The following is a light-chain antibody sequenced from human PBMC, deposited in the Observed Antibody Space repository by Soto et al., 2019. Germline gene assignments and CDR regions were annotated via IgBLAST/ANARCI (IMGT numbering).Light chain of an antibody. CDR2: EVG. Sequence: QSALTQPASASGSPGQSITISCTGTRSDVGGHNYVSWYQQHPGKAPKLMFYEVGNRPSGVSARFSASNSGNTASLTISGLQAEDEADDYCSSYTGSSTSPYVFGTGTKLTVL. J-gene: IGLJ1*01. CDR3: SSYTGSSTSPYV. CDR1: RSDVGGHNY. V-gene: IGLV2-14*01.